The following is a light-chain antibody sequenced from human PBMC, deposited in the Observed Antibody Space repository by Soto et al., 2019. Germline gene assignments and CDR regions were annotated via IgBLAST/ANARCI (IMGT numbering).Light chain of an antibody. V-gene: IGKV1-33*01. CDR3: QQYENLPYT. CDR2: RAS. CDR1: QDINTY. J-gene: IGKJ2*01. Sequence: DIQMTQSPSSLSASVGDRVTITCQASQDINTYLDWYQQKPGKAPKVLIYRASSLIRGVPSRFSGSGSGTHFTFTISGLQPEDFARYYCQQYENLPYTFGQGTKLEIK.